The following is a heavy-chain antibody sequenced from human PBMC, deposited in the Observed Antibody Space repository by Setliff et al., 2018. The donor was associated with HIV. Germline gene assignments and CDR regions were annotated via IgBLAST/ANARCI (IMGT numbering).Heavy chain of an antibody. D-gene: IGHD4-17*01. CDR1: GYSISSRYY. CDR2: VYHTGST. Sequence: SETLSLTCTVSGYSISSRYYWGWIRQPPGKGLEWIGSVYHTGSTYYNPSLKSRVTMSADTSKNQFSLKLSSVTAADTAVYYCARDPPGYGDSKDYWGQGKLVTVSS. V-gene: IGHV4-38-2*02. J-gene: IGHJ4*02. CDR3: ARDPPGYGDSKDY.